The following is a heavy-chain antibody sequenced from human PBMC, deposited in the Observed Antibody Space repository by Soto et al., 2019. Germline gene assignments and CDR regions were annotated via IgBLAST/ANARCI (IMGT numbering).Heavy chain of an antibody. V-gene: IGHV4-39*01. J-gene: IGHJ4*02. CDR3: ARHQPPVLEWLLPYFDY. CDR2: IYYSGRT. Sequence: QLHLQESGPGLVRPSETLSLTCTVSGGTISSTSYYWAWIRQPPGKGLEWIGSIYYSGRTYYNPSRKNRVSLAVDTSKNHFSLNLTSATAADTAVYSCARHQPPVLEWLLPYFDYWGQGTLVTGSS. D-gene: IGHD3-3*01. CDR1: GGTISSTSYY.